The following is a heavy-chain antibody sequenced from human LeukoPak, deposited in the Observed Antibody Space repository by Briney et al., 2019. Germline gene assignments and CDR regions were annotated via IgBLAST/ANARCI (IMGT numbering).Heavy chain of an antibody. CDR3: ARLAYCGGDCYYYFDY. CDR2: IYPGDSDT. D-gene: IGHD2-21*02. Sequence: GEPLKISCKGSGYSFTSYWIGWVRQMPGKGLEWMGIIYPGDSDTRYSPSFQGQVTISADKSISTAYLQWSSLKASDTAMYYCARLAYCGGDCYYYFDYWGQGTLVTVSS. V-gene: IGHV5-51*01. CDR1: GYSFTSYW. J-gene: IGHJ4*02.